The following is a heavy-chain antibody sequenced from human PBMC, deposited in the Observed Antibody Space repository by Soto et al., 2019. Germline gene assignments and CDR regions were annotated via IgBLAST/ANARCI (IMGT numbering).Heavy chain of an antibody. CDR2: TSYDGSNK. Sequence: QVQLVESGGGVVQPGTSLRLSCVGSGFTFRSYVIHWVRQATGKRLEWVALTSYDGSNKDYGDSVKGRFTISRDKSRNTVDLQMDSLRREDTALDYCARWGTTVGFDVWGKGTLVSVSS. V-gene: IGHV3-30*19. CDR3: ARWGTTVGFDV. D-gene: IGHD4-17*01. CDR1: GFTFRSYV. J-gene: IGHJ1*01.